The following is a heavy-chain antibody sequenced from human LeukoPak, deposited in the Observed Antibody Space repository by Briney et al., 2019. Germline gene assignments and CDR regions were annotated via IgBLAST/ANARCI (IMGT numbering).Heavy chain of an antibody. V-gene: IGHV1-2*02. Sequence: ASVKVSCKASGYTFTGYYMHWVRQAPGQGLEWMGWINPNSGGTNYAQKFQGRVTMTRDTSISTAYMELSRLRSDDTAVYYCARGYDYYDSSGYYYFDYWGQGTLVTVSS. J-gene: IGHJ4*02. D-gene: IGHD3-22*01. CDR3: ARGYDYYDSSGYYYFDY. CDR2: INPNSGGT. CDR1: GYTFTGYY.